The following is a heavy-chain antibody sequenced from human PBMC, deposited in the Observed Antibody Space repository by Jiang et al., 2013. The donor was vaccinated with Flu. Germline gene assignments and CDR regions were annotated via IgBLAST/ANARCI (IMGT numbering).Heavy chain of an antibody. J-gene: IGHJ4*02. CDR1: GGSISSSSYY. Sequence: PGLVKPSETLSLTCTVSGGSISSSSYYWGWIRQPPGKGLEWIGSIYYSGSTYYNPSLKSRVTISVDTSKNQFSLKLSSVTAADTAVYYCARLGVLLWFGELWESDYWGQGTLVTVSS. CDR3: ARLGVLLWFGELWESDY. CDR2: IYYSGST. V-gene: IGHV4-39*01. D-gene: IGHD3-10*01.